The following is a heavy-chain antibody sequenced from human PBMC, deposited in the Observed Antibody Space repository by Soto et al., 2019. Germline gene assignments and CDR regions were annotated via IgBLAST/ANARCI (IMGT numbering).Heavy chain of an antibody. J-gene: IGHJ1*01. CDR3: AKEGVLAYCGGDCSAEYFQH. CDR1: GFTFSSYG. CDR2: ISYDGSNK. D-gene: IGHD2-21*02. V-gene: IGHV3-30*18. Sequence: VQLVESGGGLVQPGTSLRLSCAASGFTFSSYGMHWVRQAPGKGLEWVAVISYDGSNKYYADSVKGRFTISRDNSKNTLYLQMNSLRAEDTAVYYCAKEGVLAYCGGDCSAEYFQHWGQGTLVTVSS.